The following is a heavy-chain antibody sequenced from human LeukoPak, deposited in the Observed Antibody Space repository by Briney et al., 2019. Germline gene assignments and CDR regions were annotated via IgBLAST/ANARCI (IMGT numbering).Heavy chain of an antibody. CDR1: GGSLISYT. Sequence: SETLSLTCTDSGGSLISYTTGGISQPAGKGLEWIGRIYTTGSTNYNPSLESRVTMSVDTSKNQFSLKLTSVTVADTAMYYCAGAGCPIWYFDRGCWGQVTLVTVSS. J-gene: IGHJ4*02. CDR2: IYTTGST. CDR3: AGAGCPIWYFDRGC. D-gene: IGHD2-8*01. V-gene: IGHV4-4*07.